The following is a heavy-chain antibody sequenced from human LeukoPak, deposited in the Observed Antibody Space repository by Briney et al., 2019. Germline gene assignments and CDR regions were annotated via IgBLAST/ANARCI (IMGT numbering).Heavy chain of an antibody. CDR3: ARHDILTGYPFKH. CDR1: GGSISSSSYY. J-gene: IGHJ1*01. Sequence: SETLSLTCTVSGGSISSSSYYWGWLRQPPGKGLEWSGSIYYSGSTYYNPSLKSRVTISVDTSKNQFSLKLSSVTAADTAVYYCARHDILTGYPFKHWGQGTLVTVSS. D-gene: IGHD3-9*01. CDR2: IYYSGST. V-gene: IGHV4-39*01.